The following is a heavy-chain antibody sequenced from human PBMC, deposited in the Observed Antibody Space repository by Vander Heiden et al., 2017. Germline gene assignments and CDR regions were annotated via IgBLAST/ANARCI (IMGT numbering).Heavy chain of an antibody. CDR1: GFTFSSYA. Sequence: QVQLVESGGGVVQPGRSLRLSCAASGFTFSSYAMHWVRQAPGKGLEWVAVISYDGSNKYYADSVKGRFTISRDNSKNTLYLQMNSLRAEETAVYYCARDLIVVVPAAIVGGMDVWGQGTTVTVSS. D-gene: IGHD2-2*02. J-gene: IGHJ6*02. V-gene: IGHV3-30-3*01. CDR3: ARDLIVVVPAAIVGGMDV. CDR2: ISYDGSNK.